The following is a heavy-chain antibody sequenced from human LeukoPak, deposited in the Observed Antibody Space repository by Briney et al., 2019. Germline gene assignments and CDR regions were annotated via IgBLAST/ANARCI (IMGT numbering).Heavy chain of an antibody. Sequence: WASVKVSCKASGYTFSQYAMHWVRQAPGQRPEWMGWINSGNSNTKYDQKFQGRVTITRDTSANTAYMELSSLRAEDTAVYYCARVEVVITTQGWAPFDYWGQGTLVTVSS. D-gene: IGHD3-22*01. CDR3: ARVEVVITTQGWAPFDY. CDR2: INSGNSNT. V-gene: IGHV1-3*04. CDR1: GYTFSQYA. J-gene: IGHJ4*02.